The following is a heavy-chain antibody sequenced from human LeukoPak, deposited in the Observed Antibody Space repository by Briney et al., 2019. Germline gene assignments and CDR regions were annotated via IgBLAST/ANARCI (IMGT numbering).Heavy chain of an antibody. Sequence: GGSLRLSCAASGFTFSSYSMNWVRRAPGKGLEWVSYISSSSSTIYYADSVKGRFTISRDNAENSLYLQMNSLRDEDTAVYYCVREAVNDYGDYVFWFDPWGQGTLVTVSS. J-gene: IGHJ5*02. V-gene: IGHV3-48*02. CDR3: VREAVNDYGDYVFWFDP. D-gene: IGHD4-17*01. CDR2: ISSSSSTI. CDR1: GFTFSSYS.